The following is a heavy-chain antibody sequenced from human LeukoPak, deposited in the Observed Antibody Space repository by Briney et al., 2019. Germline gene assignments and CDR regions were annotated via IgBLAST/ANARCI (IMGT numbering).Heavy chain of an antibody. Sequence: GGSLRLSCAASGFTVSGNYMSWVRQAPGKGLEWVSVICSGGSTYYADSVKGRFTISRDNSKNTLYLQMNSLRAEDTAVYYCASASTGPPEGFDPWGQGTLVTVSS. D-gene: IGHD4-17*01. CDR2: ICSGGST. CDR3: ASASTGPPEGFDP. CDR1: GFTVSGNY. V-gene: IGHV3-53*01. J-gene: IGHJ5*02.